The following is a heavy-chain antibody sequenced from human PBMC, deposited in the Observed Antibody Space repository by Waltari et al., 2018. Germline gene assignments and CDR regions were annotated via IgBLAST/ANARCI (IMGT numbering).Heavy chain of an antibody. CDR2: RNQNRGNT. J-gene: IGHJ6*02. Sequence: QVQLVQSGAEVKKPGASVKVSCKASGNTFTSYDINWVRQATGPGLEWMGWRNQNRGNTGYAQKVQGRVTITRNTSISTAYMELSSLRSEDTAVYYCAREGAGTGTKSYYYGMDVWGQGTTVTVSS. CDR1: GNTFTSYD. V-gene: IGHV1-8*03. CDR3: AREGAGTGTKSYYYGMDV. D-gene: IGHD1-1*01.